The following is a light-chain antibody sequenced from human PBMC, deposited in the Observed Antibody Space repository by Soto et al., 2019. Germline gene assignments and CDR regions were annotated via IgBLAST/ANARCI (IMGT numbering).Light chain of an antibody. CDR2: ENN. CDR1: SGSIASNY. J-gene: IGLJ3*02. CDR3: QSYYGSNVL. Sequence: NFMLTQPHSVSESPGKMVTISCTRSSGSIASNYVQWFQQRPGSAPTTVIFENNQRPSGVPDRFSGSIDSSSNSASLTISGLKTEDEADYYCQSYYGSNVLFGGGTKLTVL. V-gene: IGLV6-57*04.